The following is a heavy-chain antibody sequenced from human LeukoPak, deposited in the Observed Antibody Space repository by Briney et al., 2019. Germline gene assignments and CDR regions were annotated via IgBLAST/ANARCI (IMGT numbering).Heavy chain of an antibody. V-gene: IGHV3-30*02. D-gene: IGHD3-16*01. J-gene: IGHJ4*02. CDR2: IRYDGSNK. CDR1: GFTFSSYG. Sequence: GGSLRLSXAASGFTFSSYGMHWVRQAPGKGLEWVAFIRYDGSNKYYADSVKGRFTISRDNSKNTLYLQMNSLRAEDTAVYYCAGRRVLDASFDYWGQGTLVTVSS. CDR3: AGRRVLDASFDY.